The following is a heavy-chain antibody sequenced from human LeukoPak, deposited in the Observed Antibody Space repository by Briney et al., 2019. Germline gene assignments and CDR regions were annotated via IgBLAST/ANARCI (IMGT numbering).Heavy chain of an antibody. D-gene: IGHD6-6*01. CDR2: ISSSGSTI. V-gene: IGHV3-11*01. CDR1: GFTFSDYY. J-gene: IGHJ4*02. CDR3: ARSEAQSSIATF. Sequence: GGSLRLSCAASGFTFSDYYMNWIRQAPGKGLEWVSYISSSGSTIYYADSVKGRFTISRDNSKNTLYLQMNSLRAEDTAVYYCARSEAQSSIATFGGQGTLVTVSS.